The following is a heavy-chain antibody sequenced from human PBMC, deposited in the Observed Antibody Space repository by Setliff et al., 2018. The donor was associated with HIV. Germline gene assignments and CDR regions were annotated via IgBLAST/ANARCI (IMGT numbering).Heavy chain of an antibody. CDR3: ARQTATGTSATFDS. V-gene: IGHV4-4*07. J-gene: IGHJ4*02. CDR2: THASGTT. D-gene: IGHD2-21*02. Sequence: SETLSLTCTVSGGSVSGDFWTWIRQPAGEGLEWIGRTHASGTTQCEPSLKNRCSMSIDTSKNQFSLKLSSVTAADTAVYYCARQTATGTSATFDSWGQGSLVTVSS. CDR1: GGSVSGDF.